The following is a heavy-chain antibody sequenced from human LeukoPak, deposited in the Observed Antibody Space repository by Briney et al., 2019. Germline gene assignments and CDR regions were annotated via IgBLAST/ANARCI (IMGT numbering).Heavy chain of an antibody. D-gene: IGHD6-13*01. Sequence: ASVKVSCKASGGTFSSYAISWVRQAPGQGLEWMGGIIPIFGTANYAQKFQGRVTITTDEPTSTAYMELSSLRSEDTAVYYCARGAPVGAAAATTAEYYFDYWGQGTLVTVSS. CDR3: ARGAPVGAAAATTAEYYFDY. CDR2: IIPIFGTA. V-gene: IGHV1-69*05. J-gene: IGHJ4*02. CDR1: GGTFSSYA.